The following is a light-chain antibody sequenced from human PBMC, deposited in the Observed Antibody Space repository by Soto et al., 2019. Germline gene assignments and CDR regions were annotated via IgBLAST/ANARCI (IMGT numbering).Light chain of an antibody. CDR2: GAS. CDR1: QSVSCSY. V-gene: IGKV3-20*01. Sequence: EIVLTQSPGTLSLSPGERATLSCRASQSVSCSYLAWYQQKPGQAPRLLIYGASSRATGIPDRFSGSGSGTDFTLTISRLEPEDFAVYYCQQYGSSRTFGPGTKVEIK. CDR3: QQYGSSRT. J-gene: IGKJ1*01.